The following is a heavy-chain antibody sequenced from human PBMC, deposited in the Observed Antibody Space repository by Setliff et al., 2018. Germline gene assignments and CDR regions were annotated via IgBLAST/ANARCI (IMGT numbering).Heavy chain of an antibody. CDR3: ARGGTFRYFDY. CDR1: GGSLGIYY. D-gene: IGHD3-16*01. V-gene: IGHV4-59*01. J-gene: IGHJ4*02. Sequence: SETLSLTCTVSGGSLGIYYWTLIRQPPGKGLEWIASVYHSGTAYYSPSLKSRVTMSVDTSKNQFSLKLRSVTAADTAVYFCARGGTFRYFDYWGQGTPVTVSS. CDR2: VYHSGTA.